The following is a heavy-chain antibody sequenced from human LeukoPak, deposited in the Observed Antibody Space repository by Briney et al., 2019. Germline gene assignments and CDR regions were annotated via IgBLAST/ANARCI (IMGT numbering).Heavy chain of an antibody. CDR3: ARAGTIWNPHT. CDR1: GGSISNNNW. D-gene: IGHD3-3*01. Sequence: MSSETLSLTCAVSGGSISNNNWWSWVRQPPGKGLEWIGEIYHSGSTYYNPSLKSRVTISVDTSKNQFSLNLSSGTAADTAVYYCARAGTIWNPHTWGQGTLVTVSS. CDR2: IYHSGST. V-gene: IGHV4-4*02. J-gene: IGHJ5*02.